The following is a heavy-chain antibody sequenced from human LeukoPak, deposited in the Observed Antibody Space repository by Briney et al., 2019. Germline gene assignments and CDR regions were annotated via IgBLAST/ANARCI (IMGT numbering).Heavy chain of an antibody. J-gene: IGHJ5*02. Sequence: SETLSLTCAVYGGSLNGHYWSWIRQPPGKGLEWIGEGSESGGTKFNPSLKSRVTISADTSKNQFSLKLNSVTAADTAVYYCARGPNYYGSGSYIPWGQGTLVTVSS. V-gene: IGHV4-34*01. D-gene: IGHD3-10*01. CDR3: ARGPNYYGSGSYIP. CDR2: GSESGGT. CDR1: GGSLNGHY.